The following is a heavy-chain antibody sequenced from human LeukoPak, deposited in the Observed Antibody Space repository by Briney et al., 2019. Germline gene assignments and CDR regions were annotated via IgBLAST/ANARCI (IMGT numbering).Heavy chain of an antibody. CDR1: GFTFSDYY. D-gene: IGHD3-3*01. V-gene: IGHV3-11*01. CDR2: ISSSGSTI. CDR3: ARDYDFWSGYVGNWFDP. J-gene: IGHJ5*02. Sequence: GGALRLSCAASGFTFSDYYMSWIRQAPGKGLEWVSYISSSGSTIYYADSVKGRFTISRDNAKNSLYLQMNSLRAEDTAVYYCARDYDFWSGYVGNWFDPWGQGTLVTVSS.